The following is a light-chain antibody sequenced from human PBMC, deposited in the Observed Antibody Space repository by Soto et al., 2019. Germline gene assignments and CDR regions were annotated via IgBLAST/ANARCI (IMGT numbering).Light chain of an antibody. Sequence: QSVLTQPPSVSEAPGQRVTISCTGTRSDIGAGYDVHWYQQPPGAAPKLLIYSNAIRPSGVPDRFSASKSGTSASLAITGLRAEDEAEYYCQSYDSSLTTYVFGTGTKLTVL. CDR2: SNA. V-gene: IGLV1-40*01. CDR1: RSDIGAGYD. CDR3: QSYDSSLTTYV. J-gene: IGLJ1*01.